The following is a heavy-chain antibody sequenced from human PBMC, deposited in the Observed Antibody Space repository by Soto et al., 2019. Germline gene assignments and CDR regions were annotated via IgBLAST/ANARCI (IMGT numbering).Heavy chain of an antibody. CDR2: INGDYGNT. Sequence: QAQLVQSGAEVKEPGASAKVSCKASGYTFYSHSISWVRQAPGQGLEWMGRINGDYGNTQYAQKFRGRGTMTTDTSTTTGYMERTNLRSDDTAVYYCARCIQGDYYYGMDVWGQGTTVTVSS. CDR1: GYTFYSHS. J-gene: IGHJ6*02. D-gene: IGHD5-18*01. V-gene: IGHV1-18*01. CDR3: ARCIQGDYYYGMDV.